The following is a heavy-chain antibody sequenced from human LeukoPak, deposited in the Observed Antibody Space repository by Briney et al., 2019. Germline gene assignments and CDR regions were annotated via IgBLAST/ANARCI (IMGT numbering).Heavy chain of an antibody. J-gene: IGHJ4*02. V-gene: IGHV4-59*01. D-gene: IGHD5-24*01. CDR3: ARDRDGYNFLDY. CDR1: GGSISSYY. CDR2: IYYSGST. Sequence: SETLSLTCSVSGGSISSYYWSWIRQPPGKGLEWIGYIYYSGSTNYNPSLKSRVTISVDTSKNQFSLKLSSVTAADTAVYYCARDRDGYNFLDYWGQGTLVTVSS.